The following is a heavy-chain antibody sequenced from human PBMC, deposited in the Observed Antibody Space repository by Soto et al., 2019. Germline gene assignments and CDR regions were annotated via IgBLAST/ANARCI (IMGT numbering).Heavy chain of an antibody. V-gene: IGHV3-74*01. CDR1: GLTFSSYW. J-gene: IGHJ6*03. Sequence: EVQLVESGGGLVQPGGSLRLSCAASGLTFSSYWMHWVRQVPGKGLVWVSRVYSDGSFTTYADSVKGRFTISRDNAKNTRYLQMNSLRAEDTALYYCVRETPSVDHYYFYMDVWGKGTTVTVSS. D-gene: IGHD2-2*01. CDR2: VYSDGSFT. CDR3: VRETPSVDHYYFYMDV.